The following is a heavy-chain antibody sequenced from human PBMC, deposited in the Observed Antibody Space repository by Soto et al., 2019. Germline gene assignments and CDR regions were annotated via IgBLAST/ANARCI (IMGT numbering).Heavy chain of an antibody. Sequence: QVQLQESGPGLVKPSETLSLTCTVSGGSISSYYWSWIRQPPGKGLEWIGYMYNTGSTVYNPSLKSRVTISVDTSKNPFSLKLNALTAADTAVYYCARDLWGYCGTDCYPLDVWRQGTTVTVSS. J-gene: IGHJ6*02. CDR3: ARDLWGYCGTDCYPLDV. CDR2: MYNTGST. V-gene: IGHV4-59*01. CDR1: GGSISSYY. D-gene: IGHD2-21*02.